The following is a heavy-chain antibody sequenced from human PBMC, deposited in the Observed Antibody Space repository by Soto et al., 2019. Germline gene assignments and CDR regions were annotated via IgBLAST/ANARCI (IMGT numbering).Heavy chain of an antibody. CDR2: INDSGNI. CDR3: ARGLILWFGELSRRGGYYYYMDV. D-gene: IGHD3-10*01. Sequence: QVQLQQWGAGLLKPSETLSLTCAVYGGSFSGYQWTWIRQTPGKGLEWIGEINDSGNINYKPSLKSRVTILVDTAKKQISLKLSSVTAADTAVYYCARGLILWFGELSRRGGYYYYMDVWGKGTTATVSS. CDR1: GGSFSGYQ. J-gene: IGHJ6*03. V-gene: IGHV4-34*01.